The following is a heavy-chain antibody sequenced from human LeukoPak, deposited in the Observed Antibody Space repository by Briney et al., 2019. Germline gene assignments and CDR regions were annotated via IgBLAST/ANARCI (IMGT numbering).Heavy chain of an antibody. Sequence: SQTLSLTCAISGDSVSSNRVTWNWIRQSPSGGLEWLGRTYYRSKWSNDYAVSVKTRVTINPDTSKNQFSLQLNSVTPEDTAVYYCGRGTDVNFDSWGQGTLVTVSS. V-gene: IGHV6-1*01. CDR3: GRGTDVNFDS. CDR2: TYYRSKWSN. CDR1: GDSVSSNRVT. D-gene: IGHD3/OR15-3a*01. J-gene: IGHJ4*02.